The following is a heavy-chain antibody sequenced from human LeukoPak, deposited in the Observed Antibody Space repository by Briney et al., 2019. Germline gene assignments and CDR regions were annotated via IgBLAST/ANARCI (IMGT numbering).Heavy chain of an antibody. V-gene: IGHV1-8*01. Sequence: ASVKVSCKASGYTFTSYDINWVRQATGQGLEWMGWMNPNSGNTGYAQKFQGRVTMTRNTSISTAYMELSSLRSEDTAVYYCARGRNDYGDYAEDYWGQGILVTVSS. CDR1: GYTFTSYD. D-gene: IGHD4-17*01. CDR3: ARGRNDYGDYAEDY. J-gene: IGHJ4*02. CDR2: MNPNSGNT.